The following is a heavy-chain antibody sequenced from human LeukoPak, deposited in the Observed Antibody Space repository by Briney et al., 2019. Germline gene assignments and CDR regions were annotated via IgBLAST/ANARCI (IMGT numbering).Heavy chain of an antibody. J-gene: IGHJ4*02. CDR2: IYYSGST. V-gene: IGHV4-39*01. Sequence: SETLSLTCTVSGGSISSSNYSWGWIRQPPGKGLEWIGNIYYSGSTYYNLSLKSRVTISVDTSKNQFSLKLSSVTAADTAVYYCASLLRTSRDGYNFDYWGQGTLVTVSS. CDR3: ASLLRTSRDGYNFDY. D-gene: IGHD5-24*01. CDR1: GGSISSSNYS.